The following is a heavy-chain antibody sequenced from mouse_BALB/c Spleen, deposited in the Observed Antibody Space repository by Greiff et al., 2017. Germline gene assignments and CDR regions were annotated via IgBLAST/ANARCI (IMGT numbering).Heavy chain of an antibody. CDR3: ARSWEYGNYLCYAMDY. V-gene: IGHV5-17*02. Sequence: EVKLVESGGGLVQPGGSRKLSCAASGFTFSSFGMHWVRQAPEKGLEWVAYISSGSSTIYYADTVKGRFTISRDNPKNTLFLQMTSLRSEDTAMYYCARSWEYGNYLCYAMDYWGQGTSVTVSS. J-gene: IGHJ4*01. CDR2: ISSGSSTI. CDR1: GFTFSSFG. D-gene: IGHD2-10*02.